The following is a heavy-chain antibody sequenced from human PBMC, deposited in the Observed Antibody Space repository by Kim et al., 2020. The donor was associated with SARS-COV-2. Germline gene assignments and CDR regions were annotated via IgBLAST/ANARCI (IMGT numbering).Heavy chain of an antibody. CDR3: AFMFGDLDYFYYAMNV. CDR2: MNPKNGNT. V-gene: IGHV1-8*01. CDR1: GYTFTRYD. Sequence: ASVKVSCKASGYTFTRYDINWVRQATGQGLEWMGWMNPKNGNTGYAQKLQGRVTMTRDTSITTAYMELSDLRSEDTAIYYCAFMFGDLDYFYYAMNVWGQGSTVTVSS. J-gene: IGHJ6*02. D-gene: IGHD3-10*02.